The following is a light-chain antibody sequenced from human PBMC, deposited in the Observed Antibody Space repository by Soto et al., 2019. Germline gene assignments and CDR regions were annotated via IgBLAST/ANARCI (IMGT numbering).Light chain of an antibody. V-gene: IGKV4-1*01. CDR2: WAS. CDR3: QQYYRPWT. J-gene: IGKJ1*01. CDR1: QSVLYSSNNKNY. Sequence: DIVMTQSPDSLAVSLGERATINCKSSQSVLYSSNNKNYLAWYQQKPGQPPKLLIYWASTRESGVPDRFSGSGSGTDFTLTICSLQAEDLAVYYCQQYYRPWTFGQGTKVEIK.